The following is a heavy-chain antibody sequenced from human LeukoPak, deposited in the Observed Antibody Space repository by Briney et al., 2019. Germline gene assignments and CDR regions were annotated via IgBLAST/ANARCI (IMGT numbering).Heavy chain of an antibody. D-gene: IGHD2-15*01. V-gene: IGHV3-9*01. CDR3: ARVYCSGGSCYPYFDY. CDR1: GFTFDDYA. CDR2: ISWNSGSI. J-gene: IGHJ4*02. Sequence: GGSLRLSCAASGFTFDDYAMHWVRQAPGKGLEWVSGISWNSGSIGYADSVKGRFTISRDNAKNSLYLQMNSLRAEDTAVYYCARVYCSGGSCYPYFDYWGQGTLVTVSS.